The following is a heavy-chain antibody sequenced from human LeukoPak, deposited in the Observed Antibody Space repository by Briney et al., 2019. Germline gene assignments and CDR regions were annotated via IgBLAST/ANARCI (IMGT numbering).Heavy chain of an antibody. CDR2: MYGGGAT. V-gene: IGHV3-53*04. CDR1: RFTVSSNH. CDR3: ARIITWRMDV. J-gene: IGHJ6*02. Sequence: GGSLRLSCAASRFTVSSNHMTWVRQTPGKGLEGVSVMYGGGATYYADSVKGRFIISRPNSKNTLCLQMNRLRDEDTAVYYCARIITWRMDVWGQGTTVIVSS. D-gene: IGHD3-22*01.